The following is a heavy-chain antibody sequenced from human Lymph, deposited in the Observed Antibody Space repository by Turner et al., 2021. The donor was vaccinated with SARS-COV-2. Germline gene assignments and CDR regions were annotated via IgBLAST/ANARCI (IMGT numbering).Heavy chain of an antibody. V-gene: IGHV3-33*01. D-gene: IGHD3-16*01. CDR3: ARHNGGRLDY. CDR2: IWFDGSNK. CDR1: EFTFSNPG. Sequence: QVQLLEPGGGVVQPGRSLKPSCVASEFTFSNPGMNWVRQAPGKGLEWVAVIWFDGSNKYYADSVKGRFTISRDNSKNTLYLQMNSLRAEDTAVYYCARHNGGRLDYWGQGTLVTVSS. J-gene: IGHJ4*02.